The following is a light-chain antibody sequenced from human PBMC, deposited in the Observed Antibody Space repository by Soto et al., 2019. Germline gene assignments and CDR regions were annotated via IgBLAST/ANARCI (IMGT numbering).Light chain of an antibody. V-gene: IGKV1-5*03. J-gene: IGKJ2*01. CDR1: QSITTW. CDR2: KAT. Sequence: DIQMTQSPSTLSASVGDRVTITCRASQSITTWLAWYQQKPGKAPKLLIYKATNLQSGVPSRFSGSGSGTEFSLTISSLQPDDFATNYCQCYNDYQYIFGQGTKLEIK. CDR3: QCYNDYQYI.